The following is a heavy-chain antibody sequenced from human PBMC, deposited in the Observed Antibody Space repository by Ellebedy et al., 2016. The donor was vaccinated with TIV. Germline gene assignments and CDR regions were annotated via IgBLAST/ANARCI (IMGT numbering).Heavy chain of an antibody. V-gene: IGHV5-51*01. D-gene: IGHD6-13*01. CDR3: ARLPSYSSSRARIYWYFDL. Sequence: GESLKISCKGSGYSFTSYWIGWVRQMPGKGLEWMGIIYIGDSNVRYSPPFQGQVSISADKSISTSYLQWSSLKASDTAMYYCARLPSYSSSRARIYWYFDLWGRGTLVTVSS. CDR1: GYSFTSYW. J-gene: IGHJ2*01. CDR2: IYIGDSNV.